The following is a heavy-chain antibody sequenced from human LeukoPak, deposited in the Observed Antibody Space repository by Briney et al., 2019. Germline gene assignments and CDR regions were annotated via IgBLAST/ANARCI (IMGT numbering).Heavy chain of an antibody. CDR2: INSDGSST. J-gene: IGHJ4*02. Sequence: GGSLRLSCVAPGFTFSSYWMHWVRQAPGKGLVWVSRINSDGSSTTYAEPVKGRFTISRDNAKNTLYLQMNSLRAEDTAVYYCATNVYPGYWGQGTLVTVSS. V-gene: IGHV3-74*01. CDR1: GFTFSSYW. CDR3: ATNVYPGY. D-gene: IGHD5/OR15-5a*01.